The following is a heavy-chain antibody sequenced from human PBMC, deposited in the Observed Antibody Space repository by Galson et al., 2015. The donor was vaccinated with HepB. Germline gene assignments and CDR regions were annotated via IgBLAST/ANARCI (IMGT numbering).Heavy chain of an antibody. CDR2: ITPFNGDT. D-gene: IGHD7-27*01. Sequence: SVKVSCKASGYTFTYRYLHWVRQAPGQALEWMGWITPFNGDTNYAQQFQHRITITRDRSKSTVYMELSSLRSEDTAMYYCARSPLTGDQAFDIWGQGTMVTVSS. CDR1: GYTFTYRY. V-gene: IGHV1-45*02. CDR3: ARSPLTGDQAFDI. J-gene: IGHJ3*02.